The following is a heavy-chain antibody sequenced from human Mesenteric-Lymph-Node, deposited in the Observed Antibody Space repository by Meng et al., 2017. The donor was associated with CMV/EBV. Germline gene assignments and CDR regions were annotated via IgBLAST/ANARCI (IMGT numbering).Heavy chain of an antibody. CDR3: ARDQPADY. V-gene: IGHV4-61*01. J-gene: IGHJ4*02. Sequence: SLTCTVSGDSVGGGSYYWTWIRQAPGKGLEWIGYIYNSVSTNYNPSLKSRVTISVDTSKNQFSLKLTSVTAADTAVYYCARDQPADYWGQGTLVTVSS. CDR2: IYNSVST. CDR1: GDSVGGGSYY.